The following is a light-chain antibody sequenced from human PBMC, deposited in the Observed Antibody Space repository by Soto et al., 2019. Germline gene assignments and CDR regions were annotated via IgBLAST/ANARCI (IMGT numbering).Light chain of an antibody. J-gene: IGKJ1*01. CDR1: QSISSY. V-gene: IGKV1-39*01. Sequence: DIQMTQSPSSLSASVGDRVTITCRASQSISSYLNWYQQKPGKAPKLLIYDVSTLESGVPSRFSGGGSGTEFTLTISSLQPDDFATYYCQQFRTFGQGTKVEIK. CDR2: DVS. CDR3: QQFRT.